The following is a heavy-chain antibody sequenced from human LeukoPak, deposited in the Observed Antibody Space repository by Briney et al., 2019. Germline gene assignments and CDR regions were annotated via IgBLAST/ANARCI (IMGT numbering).Heavy chain of an antibody. CDR1: GFTFSSYS. CDR2: ISSSGSHI. CDR3: ARDKSELLLLDY. V-gene: IGHV3-21*04. Sequence: GGSLRLSCAVSGFTFSSYSMNWIRQAPGKGLEWVSSISSSGSHIYYPDSVKGRFTISRDNAKNSLYLQMNSLRAEDTAVYYCARDKSELLLLDYWGQGTLVTVSS. D-gene: IGHD2-15*01. J-gene: IGHJ4*02.